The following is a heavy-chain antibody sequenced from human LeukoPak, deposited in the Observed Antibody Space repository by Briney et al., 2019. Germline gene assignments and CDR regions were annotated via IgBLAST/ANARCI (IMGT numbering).Heavy chain of an antibody. CDR2: IYYSGST. CDR1: GGSISSSSYY. V-gene: IGHV4-39*07. D-gene: IGHD6-19*01. J-gene: IGHJ4*02. CDR3: AARSSGRA. Sequence: SETLSLTCTVSGGSISSSSYYWGWIRQPPGNGLEWIGSIYYSGSTYYNPSRKSPVTISVHPTTNHPSRKLSSLPPAHTAVYYCAARSSGRAWGQGTLVTVSS.